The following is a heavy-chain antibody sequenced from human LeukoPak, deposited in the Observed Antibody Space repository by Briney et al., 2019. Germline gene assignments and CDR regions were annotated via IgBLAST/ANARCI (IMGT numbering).Heavy chain of an antibody. CDR3: ARGVREGGTTWYYYYGMDV. D-gene: IGHD1-1*01. CDR2: ISAYNGNT. V-gene: IGHV1-18*01. Sequence: ASVKVSCKASGYTFTSYGISWVRQAPGQGLEWMGWISAYNGNTNYAQKLQGRVTMTTDTSTSTAYMELRSLRSDDTAVYYCARGVREGGTTWYYYYGMDVWGQGTTVTVSS. CDR1: GYTFTSYG. J-gene: IGHJ6*02.